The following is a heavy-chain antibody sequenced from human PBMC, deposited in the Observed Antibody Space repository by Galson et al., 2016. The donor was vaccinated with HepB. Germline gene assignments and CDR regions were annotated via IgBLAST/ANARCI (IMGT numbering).Heavy chain of an antibody. CDR1: AFTFSDYY. CDR3: ARFSGWYNGDFDY. D-gene: IGHD6-19*01. CDR2: ISNSTSCT. J-gene: IGHJ4*02. V-gene: IGHV3-11*06. Sequence: SLRLSCADSAFTFSDYYMRWIRQAPGEGLEWVSNISNSTSCTTYTDSVKGRFTVSRDDAKNSLYVQMNSLSAEDTAVYYCARFSGWYNGDFDYWGQGTLVTVSS.